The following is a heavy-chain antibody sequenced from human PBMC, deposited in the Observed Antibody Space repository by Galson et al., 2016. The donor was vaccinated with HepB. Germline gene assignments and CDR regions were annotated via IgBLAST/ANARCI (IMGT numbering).Heavy chain of an antibody. CDR3: AKEQDNSVVFYFDH. CDR2: ISGSGTNS. D-gene: IGHD5/OR15-5a*01. Sequence: SLRLSCAASEFTFDNYAMSWVRQAPGKGLEWVSGISGSGTNSHYADSVRDRFTISRDNSENTLYLQMNSLRADDTAVYYCAKEQDNSVVFYFDHWGRGTLVIVSS. V-gene: IGHV3-23*01. CDR1: EFTFDNYA. J-gene: IGHJ4*02.